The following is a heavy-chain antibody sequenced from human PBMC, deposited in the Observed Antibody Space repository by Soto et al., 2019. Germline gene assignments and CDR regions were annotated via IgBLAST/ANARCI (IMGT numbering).Heavy chain of an antibody. D-gene: IGHD7-27*01. J-gene: IGHJ4*02. CDR3: VRGFLRTAGDL. V-gene: IGHV4-61*01. CDR2: MYYSGSS. Sequence: QVQLQESGPGLVKPSETLSLTCTVSGGSVSRSNHCWSWIRQPPGKGLEWIGYMYYSGSSNYSPSLKSRVTMSMDASKNQFSLRLTSVTAADTAVYYCVRGFLRTAGDLWGQGTLVTVSS. CDR1: GGSVSRSNHC.